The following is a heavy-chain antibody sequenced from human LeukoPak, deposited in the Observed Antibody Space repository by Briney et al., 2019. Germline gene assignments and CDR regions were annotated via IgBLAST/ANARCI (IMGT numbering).Heavy chain of an antibody. Sequence: GGSLRPSCAASGFTLSNHWMTWVRQVPGRGPEWVANVNRDGSETYYLDSVKGRFTISKGNAKNSLYLQMNSLRAEDTALYHCARNNGMDVWGQGTTVVVSS. V-gene: IGHV3-7*03. J-gene: IGHJ6*02. CDR3: ARNNGMDV. CDR1: GFTLSNHW. CDR2: VNRDGSET.